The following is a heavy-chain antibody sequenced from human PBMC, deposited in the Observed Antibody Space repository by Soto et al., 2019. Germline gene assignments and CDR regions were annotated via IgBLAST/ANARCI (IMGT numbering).Heavy chain of an antibody. CDR2: ISYDGSNK. J-gene: IGHJ4*02. Sequence: PGGSLRLSCAASGFTFSSYAMHWVRQAPGKGLEWVAVISYDGSNKYYADSVKGRFTISRDNSKNTLYVQMNSLRADDTAVYYCARTIFVYHIAVAGYFDYWGQGTLVTVSS. D-gene: IGHD6-19*01. CDR1: GFTFSSYA. V-gene: IGHV3-30-3*01. CDR3: ARTIFVYHIAVAGYFDY.